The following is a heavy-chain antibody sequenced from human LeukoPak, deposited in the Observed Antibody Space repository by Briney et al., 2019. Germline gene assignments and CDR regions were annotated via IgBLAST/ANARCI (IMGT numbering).Heavy chain of an antibody. CDR2: INHSGST. J-gene: IGHJ4*02. CDR1: GGSFSGYY. Sequence: SETLSLTCAVYGGSFSGYYWSWIRQPPGKGLEWIGEINHSGSTNYNPSLKSRVTISVDTSKNQFSLKLSSVTAADTAVYYCARTYYYDSSDNWRQKTYYFDYWGQGTLVTVSS. CDR3: ARTYYYDSSDNWRQKTYYFDY. D-gene: IGHD3-22*01. V-gene: IGHV4-34*01.